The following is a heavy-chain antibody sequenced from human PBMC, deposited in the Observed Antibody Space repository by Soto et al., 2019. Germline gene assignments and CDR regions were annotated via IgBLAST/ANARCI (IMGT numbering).Heavy chain of an antibody. CDR3: ARVGGWYAPDY. CDR1: GYTFTSYA. CDR2: INAGNGNT. Sequence: QVQLVQSGSEEKKPGASVKVSCKASGYTFTSYAMHWVRQAPGQRLEWMGWINAGNGNTKYSQKFQGRVTITRDTSASTAYMELSSLRSEDTAVYYWARVGGWYAPDYWGQGTLVTVSS. V-gene: IGHV1-3*05. D-gene: IGHD6-19*01. J-gene: IGHJ4*02.